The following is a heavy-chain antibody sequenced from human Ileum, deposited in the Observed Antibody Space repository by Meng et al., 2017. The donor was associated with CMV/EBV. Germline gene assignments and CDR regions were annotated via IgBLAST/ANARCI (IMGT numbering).Heavy chain of an antibody. D-gene: IGHD2-15*01. CDR2: IYYSGSP. Sequence: RKEAGPGMGKPSQTLSLTCTVSGGSITSGNSYWSWSRQPPGRGLEWIGYIYYSGSPYYKPSLKSRVTISLDTSKNQFSLNLRSVTATDSAVYYCVRQVVAASFDYWGQGALVTVSS. V-gene: IGHV4-30-4*08. CDR3: VRQVVAASFDY. CDR1: GGSITSGNSY. J-gene: IGHJ4*02.